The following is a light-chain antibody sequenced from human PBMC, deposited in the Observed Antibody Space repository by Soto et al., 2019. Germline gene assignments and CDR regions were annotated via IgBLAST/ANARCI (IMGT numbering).Light chain of an antibody. J-gene: IGKJ1*01. CDR1: QSVSSN. V-gene: IGKV3-15*01. CDR3: QQYNNWPLT. CDR2: GAS. Sequence: EIVVTQSPATLSVSPGERATLSCGASQSVSSNLAWYQQKPGQAPRLLIYGASTRATGIPARFSGSGSGTEFTLTISSLQSEDFAVYYCQQYNNWPLTFGQGTKV.